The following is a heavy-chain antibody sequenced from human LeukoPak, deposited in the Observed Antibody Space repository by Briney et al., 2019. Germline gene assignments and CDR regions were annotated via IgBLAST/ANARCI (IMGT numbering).Heavy chain of an antibody. CDR2: IIPILGIA. J-gene: IGHJ4*02. V-gene: IGHV1-69*04. CDR1: GSTFSSYA. Sequence: SVKVSCKASGSTFSSYAISWVRQAPGQGLEWMGRIIPILGIANYAQKFQGRVTITADKSTSTAYMELSSLRSEDTAVYYCAREEPDSSGCEYWGQGTLVTVSS. D-gene: IGHD6-19*01. CDR3: AREEPDSSGCEY.